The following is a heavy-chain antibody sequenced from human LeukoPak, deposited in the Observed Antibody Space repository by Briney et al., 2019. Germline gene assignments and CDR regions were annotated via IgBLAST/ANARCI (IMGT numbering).Heavy chain of an antibody. V-gene: IGHV4-30-4*08. CDR1: GGSISSGDYY. CDR3: ARDPLRYFDWLGMDV. J-gene: IGHJ6*04. D-gene: IGHD3-9*01. Sequence: SQTLSLTCTVSGGSISSGDYYWSWIRQPPGKGLEWIGYIYYSGSTYYNPSLKSRVTISVDTSKNQFSLKLSSVTAADTAVYYCARDPLRYFDWLGMDVWGKGTTVTVSS. CDR2: IYYSGST.